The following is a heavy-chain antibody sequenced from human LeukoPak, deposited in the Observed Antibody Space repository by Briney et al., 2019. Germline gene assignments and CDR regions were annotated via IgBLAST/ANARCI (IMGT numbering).Heavy chain of an antibody. V-gene: IGHV1-2*02. CDR1: GYTFTGYY. CDR2: INPNSGGT. Sequence: ASVKVSCEASGYTFTGYYMHWVRQAPGQGLEWMGWINPNSGGTNYAQKFQGRVTMTRDTSISTAYMELSRLRSDDTAVYYCARDPSGYYMGTDYWGQGTLVTVSS. D-gene: IGHD3-9*01. J-gene: IGHJ4*02. CDR3: ARDPSGYYMGTDY.